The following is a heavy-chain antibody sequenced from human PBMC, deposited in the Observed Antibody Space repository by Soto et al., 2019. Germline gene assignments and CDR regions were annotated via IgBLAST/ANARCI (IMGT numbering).Heavy chain of an antibody. CDR2: IYYSGST. CDR1: GGSISSSSYY. CDR3: ARQLYRDGMDV. D-gene: IGHD2-8*01. Sequence: SETLSLTCTVSGGSISSSSYYWGWIRQPPGKGLEWIGSIYYSGSTYYNPSLKSRVTISVDTSKNQFSLKLSSVTAADTAVYYCARQLYRDGMDVWGQGTTVTVSS. V-gene: IGHV4-39*01. J-gene: IGHJ6*02.